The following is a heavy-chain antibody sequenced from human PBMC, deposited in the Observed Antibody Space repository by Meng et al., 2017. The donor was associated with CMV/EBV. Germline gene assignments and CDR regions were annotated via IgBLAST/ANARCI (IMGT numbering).Heavy chain of an antibody. CDR3: ARDWGYSGYDSPGY. D-gene: IGHD5-12*01. CDR1: GFTFSSYW. J-gene: IGHJ4*02. CDR2: IKQDGSEK. V-gene: IGHV3-7*01. Sequence: GESLKISCAASGFTFSSYWMSWVRQAPGKGLEWVANIKQDGSEKYYVDSVKGRFTISRDNAKNSLYLQMHSLRAEDTAMYYCARDWGYSGYDSPGYWSQGTLVTVSS.